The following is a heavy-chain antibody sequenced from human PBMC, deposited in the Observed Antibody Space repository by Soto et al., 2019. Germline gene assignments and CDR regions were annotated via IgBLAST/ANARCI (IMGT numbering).Heavy chain of an antibody. V-gene: IGHV4-4*02. CDR1: GGSISVGDW. CDR3: TRLLYVAGTKY. D-gene: IGHD3-16*01. J-gene: IGHJ4*02. Sequence: QVQLQESGPGLVRPSGTLSLTCTVSGGSISVGDWWTWVRQPPGKGLEWIGEICHSGSTNYNPSLKSRVTISLDKSKNQFSLKLTSVTAADTAVYYCTRLLYVAGTKYWGQGVLVTVSS. CDR2: ICHSGST.